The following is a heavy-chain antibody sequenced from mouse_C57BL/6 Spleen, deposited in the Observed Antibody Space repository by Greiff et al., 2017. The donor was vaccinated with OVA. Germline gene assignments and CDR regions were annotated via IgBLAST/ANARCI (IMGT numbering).Heavy chain of an antibody. CDR3: TRGFAY. V-gene: IGHV1-15*01. CDR1: GYTFTDYE. Sequence: VQLQQSGAELVRPGASVTLSCKASGYTFTDYEMHWVKQTPVLGRDWIGAIDPETGGTAYNQKFKGKAILTADKSSSTAYMELRSLTSEDSAVYYCTRGFAYWGQGTLVTVSA. J-gene: IGHJ3*01. CDR2: IDPETGGT.